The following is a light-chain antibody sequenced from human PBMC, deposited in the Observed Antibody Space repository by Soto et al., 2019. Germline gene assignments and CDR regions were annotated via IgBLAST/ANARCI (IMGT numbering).Light chain of an antibody. V-gene: IGLV1-51*02. Sequence: QSVLMQPPSVSAAPGQSVTISCSGSSSNIGSDYVSWYQQLPGTAPKLLIYENNKRPSGIPDRFSGSKSGTSATLGITGLQTGDEADYYCAAWDKSLSGGVFGGGTKLTVL. CDR3: AAWDKSLSGGV. CDR1: SSNIGSDY. CDR2: ENN. J-gene: IGLJ2*01.